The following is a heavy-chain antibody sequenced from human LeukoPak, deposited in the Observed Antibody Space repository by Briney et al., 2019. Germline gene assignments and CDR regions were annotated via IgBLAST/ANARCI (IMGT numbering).Heavy chain of an antibody. V-gene: IGHV4-59*01. Sequence: SETLSLTCTVSGGSISSYYWSWIRQSPGKGLEWIGYIYYSGSTNYNPSLKSRVTISVDTSKNQFSLKLSSVTAADTAVYYCAARGYDFWSGRGYFDYWGQGTLVTVSS. D-gene: IGHD3-3*01. CDR3: AARGYDFWSGRGYFDY. J-gene: IGHJ4*02. CDR2: IYYSGST. CDR1: GGSISSYY.